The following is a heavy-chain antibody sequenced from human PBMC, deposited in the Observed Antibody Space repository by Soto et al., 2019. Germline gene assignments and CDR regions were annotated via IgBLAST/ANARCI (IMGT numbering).Heavy chain of an antibody. V-gene: IGHV2-5*02. CDR3: ARTVKVVVPAVNWFDP. J-gene: IGHJ5*02. CDR2: IYWDDDK. Sequence: QITLKESGPTLVKPTQTLTLTCTFSGFSLSTSGVGVGWIRQPPGKALEWLALIYWDDDKRYSPSLKSRLTITKDTSKYQVVLTMTNMDPVDTATYYCARTVKVVVPAVNWFDPWGQGTLVTVSS. CDR1: GFSLSTSGVG. D-gene: IGHD2-2*01.